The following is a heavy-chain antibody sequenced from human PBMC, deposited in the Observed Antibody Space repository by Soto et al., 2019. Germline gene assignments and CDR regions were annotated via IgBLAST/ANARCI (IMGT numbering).Heavy chain of an antibody. Sequence: PGGSLRLSCAASGFTFSSYWMHWVRQAPGKGLVWVSLINNDESNKNYADSVKGRFTISRDNSKNTLYLQMNSLRAEDTAVYYCAKGKYYYDSSGYYYRSVDAFDIWGQGTMVTVSS. CDR3: AKGKYYYDSSGYYYRSVDAFDI. D-gene: IGHD3-22*01. CDR2: INNDESNK. CDR1: GFTFSSYW. V-gene: IGHV3-74*01. J-gene: IGHJ3*02.